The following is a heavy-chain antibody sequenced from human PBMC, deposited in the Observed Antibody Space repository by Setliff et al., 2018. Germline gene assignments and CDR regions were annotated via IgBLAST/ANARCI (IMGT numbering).Heavy chain of an antibody. Sequence: GASVKVSCKASGYTFTSCDINWVRQATGQGLEWMGWMNPNSGNTGYAQKFQGRVTITRNTSISTAYMELSSLRSEDTAVYYCARDRQYCSSPTCYSSYFYYYGMDVWGQGTTVTVSS. D-gene: IGHD2-2*02. V-gene: IGHV1-8*03. CDR2: MNPNSGNT. CDR3: ARDRQYCSSPTCYSSYFYYYGMDV. CDR1: GYTFTSCD. J-gene: IGHJ6*02.